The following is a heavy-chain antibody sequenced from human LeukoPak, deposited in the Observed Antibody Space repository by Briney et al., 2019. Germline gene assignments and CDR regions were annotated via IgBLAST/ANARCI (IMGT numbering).Heavy chain of an antibody. Sequence: GSLRLSCAASGFTFSSYSMIWVRQAPGKGREWIGTIYYSGNTYYNPSLKGRLTISVDTSKNQFSLTVSSVAAADTAVYYCARRITNNPIDVWGQGTTVTVSS. D-gene: IGHD3-10*01. J-gene: IGHJ6*02. CDR1: GFTFSSYS. V-gene: IGHV4-59*05. CDR3: ARRITNNPIDV. CDR2: IYYSGNT.